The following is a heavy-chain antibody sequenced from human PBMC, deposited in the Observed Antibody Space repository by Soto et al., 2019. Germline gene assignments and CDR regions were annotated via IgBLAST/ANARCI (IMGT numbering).Heavy chain of an antibody. CDR2: INHTGGT. CDR3: ATRITVFGLLIPPFDP. V-gene: IGHV4-34*01. Sequence: ASETLCVSCAVYGGSVNGYYWNWIRQPPGKGLEWIGEINHTGGTHYNPSLKSRVTMSVDTPKNQFSLRLSSVTAADTAIYYCATRITVFGLLIPPFDPWGHGTLVTFS. J-gene: IGHJ5*02. CDR1: GGSVNGYY. D-gene: IGHD3-3*01.